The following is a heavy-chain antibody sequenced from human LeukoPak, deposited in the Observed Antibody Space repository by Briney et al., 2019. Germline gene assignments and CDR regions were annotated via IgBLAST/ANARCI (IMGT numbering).Heavy chain of an antibody. D-gene: IGHD5-18*01. CDR2: IRSTSNTI. V-gene: IGHV3-48*03. CDR3: AKDIRRGDNYGYDQFAY. CDR1: GFAFSSYE. J-gene: IGHJ4*02. Sequence: GGSLRLSCAASGFAFSSYEMNWARQAPGKGLEWVSYIRSTSNTIYYADSVKGRFTISRDNSKNTLYLQMNTLRAEDTALYYCAKDIRRGDNYGYDQFAYWGQGTLVTVSS.